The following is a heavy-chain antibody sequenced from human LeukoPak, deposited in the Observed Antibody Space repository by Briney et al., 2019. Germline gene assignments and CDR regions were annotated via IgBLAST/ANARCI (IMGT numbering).Heavy chain of an antibody. J-gene: IGHJ4*02. CDR2: ISSSSSYI. V-gene: IGHV3-21*01. CDR3: ARDPNPRDGGY. CDR1: RLTFSSES. D-gene: IGHD5-24*01. Sequence: GGSLRLSRAASRLTFSSESLNWVRQAPGRGLEWVSSISSSSSYIYYADSVKGRFTISRDNAKNSLYLQMNSLRAEDTAVYYCARDPNPRDGGYWGQGTLVTVSS.